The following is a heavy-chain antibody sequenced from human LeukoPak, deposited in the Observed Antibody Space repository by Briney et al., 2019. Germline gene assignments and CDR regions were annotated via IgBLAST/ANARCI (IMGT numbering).Heavy chain of an antibody. Sequence: ASVKVSCKASGYTFTSYAMNWVRQAPGQGLEWMGRINTNTGNPTYAQGFTGRFVFSLDTSVSTAYLQISSLKAEDTAVYYCARDFVAVAGRSYYYYGMDVWGQGTTVTVSS. CDR2: INTNTGNP. J-gene: IGHJ6*02. D-gene: IGHD6-19*01. CDR3: ARDFVAVAGRSYYYYGMDV. CDR1: GYTFTSYA. V-gene: IGHV7-4-1*02.